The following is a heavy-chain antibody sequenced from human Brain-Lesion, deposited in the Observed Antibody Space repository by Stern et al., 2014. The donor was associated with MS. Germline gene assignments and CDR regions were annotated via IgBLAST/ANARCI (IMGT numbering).Heavy chain of an antibody. J-gene: IGHJ4*02. CDR2: IWLGDSDT. CDR3: ARRGDSSSSGFDY. Sequence: EMQLVESGAEVKKPGESLKISCKGSGYRFTSNWIGWVRQMPGKGLEWMGIIWLGDSDTRYSPSFQGQVTISADKSISTAYLQWSSLQASDTAMYYCARRGDSSSSGFDYWGQGTLVIVSS. CDR1: GYRFTSNW. V-gene: IGHV5-51*01. D-gene: IGHD6-6*01.